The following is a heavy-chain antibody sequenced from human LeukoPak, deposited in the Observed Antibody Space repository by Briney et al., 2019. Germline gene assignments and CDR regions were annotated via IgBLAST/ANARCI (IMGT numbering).Heavy chain of an antibody. V-gene: IGHV1-2*02. J-gene: IGHJ5*02. CDR1: GYTFTGYY. Sequence: ASVKVSCKASGYTFTGYYMHWVRQAPGQGLEWMGWINPNSGGTNYAQKFQGRVTMTRDTSISTAYMELSRLGSDDTAVYYCARGVSSFGWFDPWGQGTLVTVSS. CDR3: ARGVSSFGWFDP. D-gene: IGHD6-6*01. CDR2: INPNSGGT.